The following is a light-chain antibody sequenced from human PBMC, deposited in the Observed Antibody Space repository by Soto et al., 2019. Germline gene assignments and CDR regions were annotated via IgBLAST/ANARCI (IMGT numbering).Light chain of an antibody. CDR3: QQYNKWLRT. Sequence: EIEMTQSPATLSVSPGERATLSCRASQSFSSNLAWYQRKPGQAPRLLIYGASTRATGIPARFSGSGSGTEFTLTISSLQSEDFAVYYCQQYNKWLRTFGQGTKVDIK. V-gene: IGKV3-15*01. CDR1: QSFSSN. CDR2: GAS. J-gene: IGKJ1*01.